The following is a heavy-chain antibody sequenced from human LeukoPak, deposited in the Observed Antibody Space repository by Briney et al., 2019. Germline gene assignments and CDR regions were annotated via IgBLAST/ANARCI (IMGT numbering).Heavy chain of an antibody. Sequence: PSETLSLTCTVSGGSTSTYYWSWIRHPVGKGLEWIGYIYYNESTNYNPSVKSRVTISADTSKNQFSLKLRSVTAADTAVYYCARGRWLVNYWGQGTLVTVSS. CDR1: GGSTSTYY. V-gene: IGHV4-59*01. CDR3: ARGRWLVNY. J-gene: IGHJ4*02. CDR2: IYYNEST. D-gene: IGHD6-19*01.